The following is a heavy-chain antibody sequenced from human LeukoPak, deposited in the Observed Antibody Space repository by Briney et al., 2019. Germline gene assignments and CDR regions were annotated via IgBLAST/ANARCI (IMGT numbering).Heavy chain of an antibody. V-gene: IGHV3-7*03. Sequence: GGSLRLSCAASGFTFSSYWMSWVRQAPGKGLEWVANIKQDGSEKYYVDSVKGRFTISRDNAKNSLYLQMNSLRAEDTAVYYCARDKGDYDTSGSLFVFGGQGTLVTISS. CDR2: IKQDGSEK. J-gene: IGHJ4*02. D-gene: IGHD3-22*01. CDR1: GFTFSSYW. CDR3: ARDKGDYDTSGSLFVF.